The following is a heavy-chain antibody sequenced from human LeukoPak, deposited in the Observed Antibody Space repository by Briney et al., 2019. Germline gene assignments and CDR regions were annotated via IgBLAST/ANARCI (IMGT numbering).Heavy chain of an antibody. CDR2: INPNSGGT. Sequence: GASVKVSCKASGYTFTSYGISWVRQAPGQGLEWMGWINPNSGGTNYAQKFQGRVTMTRDTSISTAYMELSRLRSDDTAVYYCARIGQIKYSSGYYLGYWGQGTLVTVSS. J-gene: IGHJ4*02. CDR1: GYTFTSYG. V-gene: IGHV1-2*02. CDR3: ARIGQIKYSSGYYLGY. D-gene: IGHD3-22*01.